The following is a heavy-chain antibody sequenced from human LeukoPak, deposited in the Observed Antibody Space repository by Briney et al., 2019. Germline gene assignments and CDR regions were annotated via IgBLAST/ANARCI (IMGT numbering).Heavy chain of an antibody. D-gene: IGHD4-17*01. CDR2: ISSSSSYI. CDR3: AREAHTVTTSYFDI. CDR1: GFTFSSYS. Sequence: PGGSLRLSCAASGFTFSSYSMNWVRQAPGKGLEWVSSISSSSSYIYYADSVKGRFTISRDNAKNSLYLQMNGLRAEDTAVYYCAREAHTVTTSYFDIWGQGTMVTVSS. V-gene: IGHV3-21*01. J-gene: IGHJ3*02.